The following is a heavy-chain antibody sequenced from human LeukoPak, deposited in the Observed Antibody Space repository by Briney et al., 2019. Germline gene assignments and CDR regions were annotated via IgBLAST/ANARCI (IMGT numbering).Heavy chain of an antibody. V-gene: IGHV3-23*01. J-gene: IGHJ4*02. Sequence: GGSLRLSCAASGFTFSSYAMSWVRQAPGKGLEWASAISGSGGSTYYADSVKGRFTISRDNSKNTLYLQMNSLRAEDTAVYYCAKLQTMGKYCSGGSCFHPFDYWGQGTLVTVSS. D-gene: IGHD2-15*01. CDR2: ISGSGGST. CDR1: GFTFSSYA. CDR3: AKLQTMGKYCSGGSCFHPFDY.